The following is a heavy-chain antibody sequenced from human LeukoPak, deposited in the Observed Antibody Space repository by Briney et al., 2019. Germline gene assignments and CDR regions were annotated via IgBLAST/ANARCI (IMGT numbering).Heavy chain of an antibody. Sequence: SETLSLTCAVYGGSFSGYYWSWIRQPPGKGLEWIGYIYYSGSTNYNPSLKSRVTISVDTSKNQFSLKLSSVTAADTALFFCARGYDIDVWGQGTTVTVSS. CDR1: GGSFSGYY. J-gene: IGHJ6*02. CDR3: ARGYDIDV. CDR2: IYYSGST. V-gene: IGHV4-59*01.